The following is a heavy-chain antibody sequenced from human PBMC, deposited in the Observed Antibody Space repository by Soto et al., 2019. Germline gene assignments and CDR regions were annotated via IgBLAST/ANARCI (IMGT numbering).Heavy chain of an antibody. CDR2: INAGNGNT. CDR3: ARSIVVVTALDY. V-gene: IGHV1-3*05. CDR1: GYTFTSYA. J-gene: IGHJ4*02. Sequence: QVQLVQSGAEEKKPGASVKVSCKASGYTFTSYAMHWVRQAPGQRLEWMGWINAGNGNTKYSQKFQGRVTITRDTAASTAYMELSSMRSEGTAVYCSARSIVVVTALDYWGQGSLLTVSS. D-gene: IGHD2-21*02.